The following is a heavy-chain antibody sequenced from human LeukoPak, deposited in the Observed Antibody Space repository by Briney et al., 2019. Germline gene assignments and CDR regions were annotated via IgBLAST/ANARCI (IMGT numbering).Heavy chain of an antibody. D-gene: IGHD3-9*01. CDR3: AKWGDFDILTGYYVSDF. CDR2: VTGRGGST. Sequence: RESLRLSCVASGFTFSNYAMSWVRQAPGKRLEWVSAVTGRGGSTYYADSVKGRFTISRDNSRNTLFLQMNSLRAEDTAIYYCAKWGDFDILTGYYVSDFWGQGTLVTVSS. CDR1: GFTFSNYA. V-gene: IGHV3-23*01. J-gene: IGHJ4*02.